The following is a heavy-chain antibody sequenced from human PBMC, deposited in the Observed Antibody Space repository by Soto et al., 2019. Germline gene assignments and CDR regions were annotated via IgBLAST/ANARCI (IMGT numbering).Heavy chain of an antibody. D-gene: IGHD3-22*01. CDR2: ISAYNGNT. J-gene: IGHJ5*02. Sequence: GASVKVSCKASGYTFTSYGISWVRQTPGQGLEWMGWISAYNGNTNYAQKLQGRVTMTTDTSTSTAYMELRSLRSDDTAVYYCARVPSIVVAPDWFDPWGRGTLVTVS. CDR3: ARVPSIVVAPDWFDP. CDR1: GYTFTSYG. V-gene: IGHV1-18*01.